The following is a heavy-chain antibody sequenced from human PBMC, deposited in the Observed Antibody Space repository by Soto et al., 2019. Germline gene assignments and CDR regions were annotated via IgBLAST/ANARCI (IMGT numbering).Heavy chain of an antibody. J-gene: IGHJ6*02. V-gene: IGHV3-74*01. D-gene: IGHD2-2*01. CDR3: ARDRVRYCSSTSCYVYYYYGMDV. CDR1: GFTLSRYW. CDR2: INSDGSST. Sequence: GGSLRLSCAASGFTLSRYWMHWVRQAPGKGMVWISIINSDGSSTSYADSVMGRFTISRDNAKNTLYLQMYSLRVEDRAVYYCARDRVRYCSSTSCYVYYYYGMDVWGQGTTVTVSS.